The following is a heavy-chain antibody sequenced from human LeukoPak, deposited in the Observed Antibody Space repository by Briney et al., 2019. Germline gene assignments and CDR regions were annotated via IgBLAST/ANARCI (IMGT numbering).Heavy chain of an antibody. CDR1: GFTFNTYT. D-gene: IGHD3-9*01. CDR3: ARTYYDILTGYNPYFDY. CDR2: ITASSTAI. J-gene: IGHJ4*02. Sequence: GGSLRLSCAAPGFTFNTYTMNWVRQAPGKGLEWVSSITASSTAIYSADSVKGRFTISRDNAKNFLYLQMNSLRAEDTAVYYCARTYYDILTGYNPYFDYWGQGILVTVSS. V-gene: IGHV3-21*01.